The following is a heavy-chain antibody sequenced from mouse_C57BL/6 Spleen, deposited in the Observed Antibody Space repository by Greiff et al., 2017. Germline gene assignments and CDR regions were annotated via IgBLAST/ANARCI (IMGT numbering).Heavy chain of an antibody. V-gene: IGHV1-69*01. D-gene: IGHD2-12*01. Sequence: VQLQQPGPELVMPGASVKLSCKASGYTFTSSWMHWVKQRPGQGLEWIGEIDPSDSYTNYTQKFKGKSTLTVDTSSSTAYMQLSSLTSEDSAVYYCAGWAYYSGGGDYYAMDYWGQGTSVTVSS. CDR1: GYTFTSSW. J-gene: IGHJ4*01. CDR3: AGWAYYSGGGDYYAMDY. CDR2: IDPSDSYT.